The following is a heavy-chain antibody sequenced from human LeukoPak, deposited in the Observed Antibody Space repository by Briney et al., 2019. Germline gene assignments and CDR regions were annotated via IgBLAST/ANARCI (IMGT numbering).Heavy chain of an antibody. V-gene: IGHV3-33*06. D-gene: IGHD1-26*01. CDR3: AKGGKWDVTPFDY. Sequence: GGSLRLSCAASGFTFSTYGMHWVRQAPGKGLEWVAVIWYDGSNKHYADSVKGRFTISRDDSKNTLYLQENSLRAEDTAVYYCAKGGKWDVTPFDYWGQGTLVTVSS. J-gene: IGHJ4*02. CDR1: GFTFSTYG. CDR2: IWYDGSNK.